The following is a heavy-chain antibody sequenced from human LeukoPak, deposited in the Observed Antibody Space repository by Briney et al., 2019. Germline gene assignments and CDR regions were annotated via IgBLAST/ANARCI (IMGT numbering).Heavy chain of an antibody. CDR1: GYSISSGYY. J-gene: IGHJ5*02. Sequence: PSETLSLTCTVSGYSISSGYYWGWIRQPPGKGLEWIGSIYHSGSTYYNPSLKSRVTISVDTSKNQFSLKLSSVTAADTAVYYCARSPVTTGLFDRWGQGTLVTVSS. D-gene: IGHD4-17*01. CDR3: ARSPVTTGLFDR. CDR2: IYHSGST. V-gene: IGHV4-38-2*02.